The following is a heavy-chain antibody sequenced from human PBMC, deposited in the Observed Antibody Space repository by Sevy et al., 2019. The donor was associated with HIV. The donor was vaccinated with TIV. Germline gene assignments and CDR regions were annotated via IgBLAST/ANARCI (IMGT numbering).Heavy chain of an antibody. CDR1: GGSISSGDYY. CDR2: IYYSGST. D-gene: IGHD5-18*01. Sequence: SDTLSLTCTVSGGSISSGDYYWSWIRQPPGKGLEWIGYIYYSGSTYYNPSLKSRVTISVDTSKNQFSLKLSSVTAADTAVYYCAREGYSYGYAGMDVWGQGTTVTVSS. J-gene: IGHJ6*02. CDR3: AREGYSYGYAGMDV. V-gene: IGHV4-30-4*02.